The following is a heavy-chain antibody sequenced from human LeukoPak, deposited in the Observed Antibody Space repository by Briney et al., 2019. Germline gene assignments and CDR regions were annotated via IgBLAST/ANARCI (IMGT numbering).Heavy chain of an antibody. V-gene: IGHV3-30*02. Sequence: QTGGSLRLSCAASGFTFTTYGLHWVRQAPGKGLEWVAFIGFDGSNKYYADSVKGRFTISRDNSKNTLWLQMNSLRGEDTAVYYCAKTWRGRGYYGYGPSEYFYYMDVWGKGTTVTISS. CDR3: AKTWRGRGYYGYGPSEYFYYMDV. CDR2: IGFDGSNK. D-gene: IGHD3-10*01. J-gene: IGHJ6*03. CDR1: GFTFTTYG.